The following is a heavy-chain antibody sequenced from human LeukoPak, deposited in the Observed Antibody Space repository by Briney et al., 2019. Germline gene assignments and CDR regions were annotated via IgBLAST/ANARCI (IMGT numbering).Heavy chain of an antibody. CDR3: ARCIAARPPASYYYYMDV. CDR1: GGSISSYY. CDR2: IYYSGRT. V-gene: IGHV4-59*01. D-gene: IGHD6-6*01. J-gene: IGHJ6*03. Sequence: SETLSLTCTVSGGSISSYYWSWIRQPPGKGLGWIGHIYYSGRTKYNPSLKSRVTISVDTSKNQFSLKLSSVTAADTAVYYCARCIAARPPASYYYYMDVWGKGTTVTVSS.